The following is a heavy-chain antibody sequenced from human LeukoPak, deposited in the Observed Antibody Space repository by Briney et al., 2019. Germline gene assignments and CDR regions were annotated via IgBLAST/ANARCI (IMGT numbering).Heavy chain of an antibody. J-gene: IGHJ4*02. D-gene: IGHD3-3*01. CDR3: ANGGSRFLEWLPPFDY. Sequence: GGSLRLSCTASGFTFSTYAMSWVRQAPGKGLEWVSAISGSGGSTYYADSVKGRFTISRDNSKNTLYLQMNSLRAEDTAVYYCANGGSRFLEWLPPFDYWGQGTLVTVSS. V-gene: IGHV3-23*01. CDR2: ISGSGGST. CDR1: GFTFSTYA.